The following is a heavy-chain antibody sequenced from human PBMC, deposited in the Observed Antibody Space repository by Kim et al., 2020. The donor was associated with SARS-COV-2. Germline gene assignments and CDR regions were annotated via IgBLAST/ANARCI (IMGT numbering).Heavy chain of an antibody. Sequence: GGSLRLSCAASGFTVSSNYMSWVRQAPGKGLEWVSVIYSGGSTYYADSVKGRFTISRDNSKNTLYLQMNSLRAEDTAVYYCARDDVSLPFYYGSGSYYSGYYYYGMDVWGQGTTVTVSS. V-gene: IGHV3-53*01. CDR1: GFTVSSNY. CDR3: ARDDVSLPFYYGSGSYYSGYYYYGMDV. D-gene: IGHD3-10*01. CDR2: IYSGGST. J-gene: IGHJ6*02.